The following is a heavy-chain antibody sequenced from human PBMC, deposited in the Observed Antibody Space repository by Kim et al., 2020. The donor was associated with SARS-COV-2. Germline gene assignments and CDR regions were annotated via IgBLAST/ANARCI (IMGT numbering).Heavy chain of an antibody. V-gene: IGHV3-53*01. Sequence: YIDSVKGRFTISRDNSKNTLYLQMSSLRAEDTAVYYCARALGNYYNGLDVWGQGTTVTVSS. CDR3: ARALGNYYNGLDV. D-gene: IGHD1-26*01. J-gene: IGHJ6*02.